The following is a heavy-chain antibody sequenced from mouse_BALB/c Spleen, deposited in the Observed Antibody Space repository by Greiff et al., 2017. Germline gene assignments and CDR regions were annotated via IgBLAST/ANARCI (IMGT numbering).Heavy chain of an antibody. D-gene: IGHD2-4*01. J-gene: IGHJ3*01. CDR1: GFSLTSYG. V-gene: IGHV2-9*02. CDR2: IWAGGST. CDR3: ARGKVYDYDWLAD. Sequence: VKLQESGPGLVAPSQSLSITCTVSGFSLTSYGVHWVRQPPGKGLEWLGVIWAGGSTNYNSALMSRLSISKDNSKSQVFLKMNSLQTDDTAMYYCARGKVYDYDWLADWGQGTLVTVSA.